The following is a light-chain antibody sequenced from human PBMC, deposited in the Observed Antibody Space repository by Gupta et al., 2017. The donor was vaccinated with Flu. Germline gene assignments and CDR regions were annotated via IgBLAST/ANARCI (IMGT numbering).Light chain of an antibody. CDR2: GAS. CDR1: QTISSAF. V-gene: IGKV3-20*01. CDR3: QHYGGFPLT. J-gene: IGKJ1*01. Sequence: ELVLVQSLGTLTLSPGERSTLSCRASQTISSAFLAWFQQRPGQAPRVLIYGASNRATGIPARFSGSGSGADFTLIISSLEPEDFAVYYCQHYGGFPLTFGQGTRVEIK.